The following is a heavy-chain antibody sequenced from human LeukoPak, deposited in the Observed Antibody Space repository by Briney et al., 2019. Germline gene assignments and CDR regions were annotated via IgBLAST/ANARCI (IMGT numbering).Heavy chain of an antibody. CDR3: ARGQGSYGDY. CDR1: GFTFSGYS. Sequence: GSLRLSCAASGFTFSGYSLTWVRQAPGKGLEWIGEIYHSGSTNYNPSLRSRVTISVDRSKNQFALKLTSVTAADTAVYYCARGQGSYGDYWGQGTLVIVSS. D-gene: IGHD5-18*01. V-gene: IGHV4-4*02. J-gene: IGHJ4*02. CDR2: IYHSGST.